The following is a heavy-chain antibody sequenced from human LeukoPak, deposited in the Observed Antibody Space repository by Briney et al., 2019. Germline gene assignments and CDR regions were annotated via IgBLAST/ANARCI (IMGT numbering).Heavy chain of an antibody. Sequence: GASVKVSCKASGGTFSSYAISWVRQAPGQGLEWMGGIIPILGIANYAQKFQGRVTITADKSTSTAYMELSSLRSEDTAVYYCAREKYPVVAATVYAEYFQRWGQGTLVTVSS. CDR2: IIPILGIA. CDR3: AREKYPVVAATVYAEYFQR. V-gene: IGHV1-69*10. CDR1: GGTFSSYA. D-gene: IGHD2-15*01. J-gene: IGHJ1*01.